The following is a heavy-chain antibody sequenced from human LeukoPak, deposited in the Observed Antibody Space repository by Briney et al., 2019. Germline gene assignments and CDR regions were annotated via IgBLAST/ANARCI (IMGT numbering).Heavy chain of an antibody. J-gene: IGHJ3*02. Sequence: SVKVSCSASGGTFSNYVLSWVRQAPGQGLEWMGGIIPIIGTANYAQKFQGRVTITVDESTSTAYLEVSTLRSEDTALYYCATSSDAMTSTTFDIWGQGTMVSVSS. CDR2: IIPIIGTA. CDR3: ATSSDAMTSTTFDI. D-gene: IGHD2-2*01. CDR1: GGTFSNYV. V-gene: IGHV1-69*01.